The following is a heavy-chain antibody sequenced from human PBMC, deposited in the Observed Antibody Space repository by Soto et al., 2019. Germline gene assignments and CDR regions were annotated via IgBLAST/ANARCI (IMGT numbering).Heavy chain of an antibody. Sequence: GPTLVNPTQTLTLTCTFSGFSLSTSGVGVGWIRQPPGKALECLALIYWNDDKRFSPSLRSRLTITKDTSKNQVVLTMTNMDPVDTATYFCAHKGNYYSMDVWGQGTTVTVSS. V-gene: IGHV2-5*01. CDR2: IYWNDDK. J-gene: IGHJ6*02. CDR1: GFSLSTSGVG. CDR3: AHKGNYYSMDV.